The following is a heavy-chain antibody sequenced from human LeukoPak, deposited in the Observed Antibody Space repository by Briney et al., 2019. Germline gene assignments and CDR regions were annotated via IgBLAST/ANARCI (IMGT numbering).Heavy chain of an antibody. J-gene: IGHJ4*02. CDR3: ARRPSYDSSGYSVDD. CDR1: GYSFTNYW. Sequence: GESLKISCKGSGYSFTNYWIGWVRQMPGKGLEWMGVIDPGDSDIRYSPSFQGQVTISADKSISTAYLQWSSLKASDTAMYYCARRPSYDSSGYSVDDWGQGTLVTVSS. CDR2: IDPGDSDI. V-gene: IGHV5-51*01. D-gene: IGHD3-22*01.